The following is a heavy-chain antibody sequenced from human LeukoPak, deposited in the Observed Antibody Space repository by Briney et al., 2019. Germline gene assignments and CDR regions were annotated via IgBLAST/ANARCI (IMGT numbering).Heavy chain of an antibody. CDR3: ARQGRKDFDWLGRESPNYGMDV. CDR2: INHSGST. V-gene: IGHV4-34*01. CDR1: GVSFSGYY. Sequence: PSETLSLTCAVYGVSFSGYYWSWIRQPPGKGLEWIGEINHSGSTNYNPSLKSRVTISVDTSKNQFSLKLSSVTAADTAVYYCARQGRKDFDWLGRESPNYGMDVWGQGTTVTVSS. D-gene: IGHD3-9*01. J-gene: IGHJ6*02.